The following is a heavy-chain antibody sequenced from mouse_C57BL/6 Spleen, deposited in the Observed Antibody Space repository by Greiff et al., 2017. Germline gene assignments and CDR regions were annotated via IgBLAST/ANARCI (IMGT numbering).Heavy chain of an antibody. CDR1: EYEFPSHD. J-gene: IGHJ4*01. V-gene: IGHV5-2*01. Sequence: EVKLVESGGGLVQPGESLKLSCESNEYEFPSHDMSWVRKTPEKRLELVAAINSDGGSTNYPDTLERRFIISRDNTKQTLYMQMGSLRSEDTALYYCARGRGAMDYWGQGTSVTVSS. CDR3: ARGRGAMDY. CDR2: INSDGGST.